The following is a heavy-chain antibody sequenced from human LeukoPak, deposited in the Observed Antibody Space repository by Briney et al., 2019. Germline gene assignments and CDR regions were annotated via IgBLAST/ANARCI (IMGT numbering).Heavy chain of an antibody. CDR2: ITSTGTTT. J-gene: IGHJ4*02. Sequence: ASVTVSCKASGYTLNTYHMHWVRQAPGQGLEWMGIITSTGTTTICAQKFQGRVTMTRDTSTSTVYMDLSSLRSDDTAVYYCATEYVRTHYFDWWGQGTLVTVSS. CDR3: ATEYVRTHYFDW. V-gene: IGHV1-46*02. D-gene: IGHD3-16*01. CDR1: GYTLNTYH.